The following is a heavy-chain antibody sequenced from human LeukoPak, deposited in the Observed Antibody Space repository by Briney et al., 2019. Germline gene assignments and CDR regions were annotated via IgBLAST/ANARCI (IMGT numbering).Heavy chain of an antibody. CDR3: ARRPPPQWELLEDAFDI. D-gene: IGHD1-26*01. CDR2: IYYSGST. CDR1: GGSISSGGYY. J-gene: IGHJ3*02. Sequence: PSQTLSLTCTVSGGSISSGGYYWSWIRQPPGKGLEWIGYIYYSGSTNYNPSLKSRVTISVDTSKNQFSPKLSSVTAADTAVYYCARRPPPQWELLEDAFDIWGQGTMVTVSS. V-gene: IGHV4-61*08.